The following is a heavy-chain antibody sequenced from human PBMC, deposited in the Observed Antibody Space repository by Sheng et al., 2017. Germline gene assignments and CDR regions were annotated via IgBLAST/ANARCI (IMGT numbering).Heavy chain of an antibody. V-gene: IGHV3-23*04. D-gene: IGHD3-9*01. CDR2: ISGSGGST. Sequence: EVQLVESGGGLVQPGGSLRLSCAASGFTFSSYAMSWVRQAPGKGLEWVSAISGSGGSTYYADSVKGRFTISRDNSKNTLYLQMNSLRAEDTAVYYCAKLNRLSELRYFDWHVKGDAFDIWGQGTMVTVSS. CDR1: GFTFSSYA. J-gene: IGHJ3*02. CDR3: AKLNRLSELRYFDWHVKGDAFDI.